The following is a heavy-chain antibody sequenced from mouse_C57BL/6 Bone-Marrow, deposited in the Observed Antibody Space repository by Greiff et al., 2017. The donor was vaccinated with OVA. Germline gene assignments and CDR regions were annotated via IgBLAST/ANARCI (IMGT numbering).Heavy chain of an antibody. V-gene: IGHV1-50*01. CDR1: GYTFTSYW. CDR3: ARRDNYGAY. J-gene: IGHJ3*01. CDR2: IDPSDSYT. Sequence: VKLQQPGAELVKPGASVKLSCKASGYTFTSYWMQWVKQRPGQGLEWIGEIDPSDSYTNYNQKFKGKATLTVDTSSSTAYMQLSSLTSEDSAVYYCARRDNYGAYWGQGTLVTVSA. D-gene: IGHD1-1*01.